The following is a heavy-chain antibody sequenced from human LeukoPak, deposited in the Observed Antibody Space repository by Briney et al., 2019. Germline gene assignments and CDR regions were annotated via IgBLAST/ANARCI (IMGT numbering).Heavy chain of an antibody. CDR3: ARDPGWGALDY. Sequence: PGGSLRLSCAASGLSFSTSWMTWVRQAPGKGLEWVANMNVDGSQKYPGDSVGGRFTISRDNVKNTLYLQMNSLRVEDTAVYYCARDPGWGALDYWGQGALVIVSS. CDR2: MNVDGSQK. V-gene: IGHV3-7*03. CDR1: GLSFSTSW. D-gene: IGHD3-16*01. J-gene: IGHJ4*02.